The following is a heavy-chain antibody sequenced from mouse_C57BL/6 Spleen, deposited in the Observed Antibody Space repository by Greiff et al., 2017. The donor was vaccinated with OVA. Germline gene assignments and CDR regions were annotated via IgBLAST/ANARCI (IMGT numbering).Heavy chain of an antibody. CDR2: IHPNSGST. CDR1: GYTFTSYW. V-gene: IGHV1-64*01. CDR3: ARNYGNGY. Sequence: QVHVKQPGAELVKPGASVKLSCKASGYTFTSYWMHWVKQRPGQGLEWIGMIHPNSGSTNYNEKFKSKATLTVDKSSSTAYMQLSSLTSEDSAVYYCARNYGNGYWGQGTTLTVSS. J-gene: IGHJ2*01. D-gene: IGHD2-1*01.